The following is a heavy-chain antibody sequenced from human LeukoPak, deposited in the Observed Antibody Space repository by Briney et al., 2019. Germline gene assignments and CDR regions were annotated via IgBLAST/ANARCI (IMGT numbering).Heavy chain of an antibody. D-gene: IGHD3-10*01. V-gene: IGHV3-11*01. J-gene: IGHJ6*02. CDR1: GFTFSDYY. CDR3: AREGLLWFGELPSYYYYGMGV. CDR2: ISSSGSTI. Sequence: GSLRLSCAASGFTFSDYYMSWIRQAPGKGLEWVSYISSSGSTIYYTDSVKGRFTISRDNAKNSLYLQMNSLRAEDTAVYYCAREGLLWFGELPSYYYYGMGVWGQGTTVTVSS.